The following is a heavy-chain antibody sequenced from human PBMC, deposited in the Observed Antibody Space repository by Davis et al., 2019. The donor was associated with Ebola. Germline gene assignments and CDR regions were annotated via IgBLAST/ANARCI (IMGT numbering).Heavy chain of an antibody. Sequence: GGSLRLSCVASGLTFDDFAVSWVRQAPGKGLEWVSLMSGGPHDTYYADSVRGRFTTSRDNAKNSLYLQMNSLRAEDTALYYCAKDIGNYDFWSGYWDYWGQGTLVTVSS. D-gene: IGHD3-3*01. CDR2: MSGGPHDT. J-gene: IGHJ4*02. V-gene: IGHV3-43*02. CDR1: GLTFDDFA. CDR3: AKDIGNYDFWSGYWDY.